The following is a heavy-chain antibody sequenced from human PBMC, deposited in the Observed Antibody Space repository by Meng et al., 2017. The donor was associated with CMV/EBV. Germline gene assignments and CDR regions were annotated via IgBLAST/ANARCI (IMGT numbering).Heavy chain of an antibody. D-gene: IGHD1-14*01. CDR3: AKDLTPYYYCGLDV. V-gene: IGHV3-30*04. J-gene: IGHJ6*02. CDR1: GFTFTNYA. Sequence: GESLKISCAATGFTFTNYAMHWVRQAPGKGLEWVSLISYDGSHTYYADSVKGRFTISRDNSKNTLYLQMNSLRPEDTALYYCAKDLTPYYYCGLDVWGQGTTVTVSS. CDR2: ISYDGSHT.